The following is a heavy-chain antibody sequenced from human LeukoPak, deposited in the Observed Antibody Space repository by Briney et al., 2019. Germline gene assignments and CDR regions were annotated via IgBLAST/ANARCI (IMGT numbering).Heavy chain of an antibody. CDR3: ARDGAVAGPNFDY. Sequence: ASVKVSCKASGYTFTSYGISWVRQAPGQGLEWMGWINTNTGNPTYAQGFTGRFVFSLDTSVSTAYLQISSLKAEDTAVYYCARDGAVAGPNFDYWGLGTLVTVSS. CDR1: GYTFTSYG. V-gene: IGHV7-4-1*02. J-gene: IGHJ4*02. D-gene: IGHD6-19*01. CDR2: INTNTGNP.